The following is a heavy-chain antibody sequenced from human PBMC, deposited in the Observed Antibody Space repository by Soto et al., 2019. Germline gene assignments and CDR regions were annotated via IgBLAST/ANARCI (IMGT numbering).Heavy chain of an antibody. CDR3: AHRRDYGRMDV. J-gene: IGHJ6*02. V-gene: IGHV2-5*02. CDR2: IYGDDNK. Sequence: QITLKDSGPTLVKPTQTLTLTCTFSGFSLSTSAVGVGWIRQSPGKALEWLALIYGDDNKRYSPSLKSRLTITKDTSKNQVVFTMTNMDPVDTATYYCAHRRDYGRMDVWGQGTTVTVSS. CDR1: GFSLSTSAVG. D-gene: IGHD3-16*01.